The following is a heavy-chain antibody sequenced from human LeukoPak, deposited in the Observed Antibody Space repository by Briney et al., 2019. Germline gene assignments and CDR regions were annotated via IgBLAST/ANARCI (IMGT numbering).Heavy chain of an antibody. CDR3: ARARQYYDFWSGYSQYYGMDV. J-gene: IGHJ6*02. D-gene: IGHD3-3*01. Sequence: SETLSLTCIVSGDSISSRNYYWSWIRQPPGKGLEWIGEINHSGSTNYNPSLKSRVTISVDTSKNQFSLKLSSVTAADTAVYYCARARQYYDFWSGYSQYYGMDVWGQGTTVTVSS. CDR1: GDSISSRNYY. V-gene: IGHV4-39*07. CDR2: INHSGST.